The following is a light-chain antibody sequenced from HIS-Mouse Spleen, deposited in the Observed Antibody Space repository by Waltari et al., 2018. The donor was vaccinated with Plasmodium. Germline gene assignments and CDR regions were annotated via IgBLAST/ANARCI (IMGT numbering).Light chain of an antibody. CDR2: AAS. Sequence: DIQMTQSPSPLSASVGDRVTIPCRANQSISSYLNWYQQKPGKSPKPLIYAASSLQSGVPSRFSGSGSGTDFTLTISSLQPEDFATYYCQQSYSTPYTFGQGTKLEIK. V-gene: IGKV1-39*01. CDR3: QQSYSTPYT. CDR1: QSISSY. J-gene: IGKJ2*01.